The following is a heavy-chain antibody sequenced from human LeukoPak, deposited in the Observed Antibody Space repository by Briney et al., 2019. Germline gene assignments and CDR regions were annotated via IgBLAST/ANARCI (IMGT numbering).Heavy chain of an antibody. D-gene: IGHD3-9*01. CDR2: ISWNSGSI. CDR1: GFTFYDYS. V-gene: IGHV3-9*01. Sequence: PGGSLRLSCAASGFTFYDYSMHGVRHAPGEGLEWGSGISWNSGSIGYADSVKGRFTISRDNAKNSLYLQMNSLRAEDTALYYCAKGLRYFDWLGLPDAFDIWGQGTMVTVSS. CDR3: AKGLRYFDWLGLPDAFDI. J-gene: IGHJ3*02.